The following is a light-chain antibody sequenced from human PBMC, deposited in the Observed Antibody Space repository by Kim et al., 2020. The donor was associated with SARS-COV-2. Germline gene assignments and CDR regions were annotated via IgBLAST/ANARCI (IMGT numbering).Light chain of an antibody. CDR2: SAS. V-gene: IGKV1-12*01. CDR1: QSVRSW. J-gene: IGKJ4*01. CDR3: QQAHRFPLT. Sequence: ASVGDRVNITCRASQSVRSWLAWYQQKPGKTPTRLMYSASSLESGVPSRFSGSGFGTDFTLTISSLQPEDVATYFCQQAHRFPLTFGGGTKVDIK.